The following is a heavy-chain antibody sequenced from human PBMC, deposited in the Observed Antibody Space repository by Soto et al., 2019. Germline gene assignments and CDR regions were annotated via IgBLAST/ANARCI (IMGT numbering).Heavy chain of an antibody. CDR3: AKSSSRAYYYGMDV. Sequence: VGSLRLSCAAPGFTFRAYGMNWVRQAPGKGLEWVAGVSARGGDTSYADSVKVRFTISRDNSKDTLYVQMNSLRAEDTALYYCAKSSSRAYYYGMDVWGQGTTVTVSS. V-gene: IGHV3-23*01. J-gene: IGHJ6*02. D-gene: IGHD2-2*01. CDR1: GFTFRAYG. CDR2: VSARGGDT.